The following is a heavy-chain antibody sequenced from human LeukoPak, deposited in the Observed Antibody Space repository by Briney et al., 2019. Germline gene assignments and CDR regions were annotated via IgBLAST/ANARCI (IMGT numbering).Heavy chain of an antibody. CDR1: GFTFRDSA. Sequence: PGEPLKHSCAACGFTFRDSAMHWVRQASGKGLEWVGRIRNKSDTYATAYAASVKGRFTISRDDLKNTAYLQMNSLRAEDTAVYYWARDPGYSRGWSPVRPEIGNDYWGQGTLVTVSS. D-gene: IGHD6-19*01. CDR2: IRNKSDTYAT. CDR3: ARDPGYSRGWSPVRPEIGNDY. V-gene: IGHV3-73*01. J-gene: IGHJ4*02.